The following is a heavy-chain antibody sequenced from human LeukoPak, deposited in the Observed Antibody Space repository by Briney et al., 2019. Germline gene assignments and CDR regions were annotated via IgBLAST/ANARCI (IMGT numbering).Heavy chain of an antibody. CDR3: ARGTLGCSGYHTNY. V-gene: IGHV1-8*02. Sequence: GASVKVSCKASGYTFTSYDINWVRQATGQGLEWMGWMNPNSGNTGYAQKFQGRVTMTRNTSISTAYMELSGLRSEDTAVYYCARGTLGCSGYHTNYWGQGTLVTVSS. CDR1: GYTFTSYD. CDR2: MNPNSGNT. D-gene: IGHD5-12*01. J-gene: IGHJ4*02.